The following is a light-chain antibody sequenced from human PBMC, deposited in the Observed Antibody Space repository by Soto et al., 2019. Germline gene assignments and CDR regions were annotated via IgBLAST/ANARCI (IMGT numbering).Light chain of an antibody. Sequence: QSALTQPASVSGSPGQSITISCIGTSSDVGGHNYVSWYQHHPGKAPRLMIYDVSNRPSGVSNRFSGSKSGNTASLTISGLQAEDEADYYCSSYTTSSTPFVFGTGTKLTVL. CDR3: SSYTTSSTPFV. CDR2: DVS. CDR1: SSDVGGHNY. J-gene: IGLJ1*01. V-gene: IGLV2-14*01.